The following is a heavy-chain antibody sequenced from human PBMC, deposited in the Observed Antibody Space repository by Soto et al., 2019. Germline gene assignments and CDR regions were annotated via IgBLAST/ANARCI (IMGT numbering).Heavy chain of an antibody. CDR2: IDPSDSYT. CDR3: ARWGWAAYNPYYGMDV. Sequence: PGESLKISCKGSGYSFTSYWISWVRQMPGKGLEWMGRIDPSDSYTNYSPSLQGHVTISADKSISTAYLQWSSLKASDTAMYYCARWGWAAYNPYYGMDVWGQGTSVPVSS. D-gene: IGHD6-19*01. CDR1: GYSFTSYW. J-gene: IGHJ6*02. V-gene: IGHV5-10-1*01.